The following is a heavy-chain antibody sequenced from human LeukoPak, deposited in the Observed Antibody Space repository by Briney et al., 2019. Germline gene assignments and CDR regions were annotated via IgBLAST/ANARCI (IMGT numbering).Heavy chain of an antibody. CDR3: ARDETSGIVGAHDD. D-gene: IGHD1-26*01. CDR2: INPNSGGT. V-gene: IGHV1-2*02. CDR1: GYTFTGYY. Sequence: GASVKLSCKASGYTFTGYYMHWVRQAPGQGLELMGWINPNSGGTNYAQKFQGRVTMTRDTSISTAYMELSRLRADDTAVYYCARDETSGIVGAHDDWGKGTLVTVSS. J-gene: IGHJ4*02.